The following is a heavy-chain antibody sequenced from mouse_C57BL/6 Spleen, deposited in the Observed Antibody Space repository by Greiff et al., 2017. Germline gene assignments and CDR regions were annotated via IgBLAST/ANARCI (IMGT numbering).Heavy chain of an antibody. CDR2: IDPSDSET. CDR3: ARSGRSRAWFVY. Sequence: QVQLQQPGAELVRPGSSVKLSCKASGYTFTSYWMHWVKQRPIQGLEWIGNIDPSDSETHYNQKFKDKATLTVDKSSSTAYMQLSSLTSEDSAVYYCARSGRSRAWFVYWGQGTLVTVSA. CDR1: GYTFTSYW. D-gene: IGHD3-1*01. V-gene: IGHV1-52*01. J-gene: IGHJ3*01.